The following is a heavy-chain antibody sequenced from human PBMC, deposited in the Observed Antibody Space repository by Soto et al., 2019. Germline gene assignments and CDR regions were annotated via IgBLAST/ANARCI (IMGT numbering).Heavy chain of an antibody. CDR3: ARQTKKRGYSYGYEGYYFDY. J-gene: IGHJ4*02. D-gene: IGHD5-18*01. CDR2: IYYSGST. Sequence: SETLSLTCTVSGGSISSSSYYWGWIRQPPGKGLEWIGSIYYSGSTYYNPSLKSRVTISVDTSKNQFSLKLSSVTAADTAVYYCARQTKKRGYSYGYEGYYFDYWGPGTLVTVSS. CDR1: GGSISSSSYY. V-gene: IGHV4-39*01.